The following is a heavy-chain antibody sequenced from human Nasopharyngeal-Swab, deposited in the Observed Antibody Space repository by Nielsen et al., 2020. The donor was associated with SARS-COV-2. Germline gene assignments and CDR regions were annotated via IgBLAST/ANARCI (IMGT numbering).Heavy chain of an antibody. V-gene: IGHV3-23*01. D-gene: IGHD1-1*01. CDR3: AAIVGNI. CDR1: GFTFSSYS. J-gene: IGHJ3*02. CDR2: ITGNGDNT. Sequence: GESLKISCAASGFTFSSYSMSWLRQAPGKGLEWVSTITGNGDNTYYADSVKGRFTISRDNSKNTLYLQMNSLRAEDTAVYYCAAIVGNIWGQGTMVTVSS.